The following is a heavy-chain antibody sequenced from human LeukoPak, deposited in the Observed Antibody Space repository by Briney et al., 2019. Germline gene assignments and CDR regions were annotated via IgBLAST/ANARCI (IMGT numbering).Heavy chain of an antibody. CDR1: GFTFSSYA. CDR3: ARDSADY. J-gene: IGHJ4*02. D-gene: IGHD6-25*01. CDR2: ISYDGSNK. Sequence: PGRSLRLSCAASGFTFSSYAMHWVRQAPGKGLEWVAVISYDGSNKYYADSVKGRFTISRDNAKNSLYLQMNSLRAEDTAVYYCARDSADYWGQGTLVTVSS. V-gene: IGHV3-30-3*01.